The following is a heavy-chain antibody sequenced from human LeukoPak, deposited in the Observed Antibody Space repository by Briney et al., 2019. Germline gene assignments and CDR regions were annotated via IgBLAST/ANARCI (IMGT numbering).Heavy chain of an antibody. V-gene: IGHV1-46*01. CDR1: GYTFTSYY. CDR3: AREPPYYYGSGSYYTLDP. Sequence: GASVKVSCKASGYTFTSYYMHWVRQAPGQGLEWMGIINPSGGSTSYAQKFQGRVTMTRDTSTSTVYMELSSLRSKDTAVYYCAREPPYYYGSGSYYTLDPWGQGTLVTVSS. CDR2: INPSGGST. D-gene: IGHD3-10*01. J-gene: IGHJ5*02.